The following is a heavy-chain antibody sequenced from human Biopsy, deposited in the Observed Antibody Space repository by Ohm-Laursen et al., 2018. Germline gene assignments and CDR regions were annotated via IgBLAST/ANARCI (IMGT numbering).Heavy chain of an antibody. CDR2: IYYSGTT. CDR3: ARRPYGGTRYWYFDL. D-gene: IGHD4-23*01. CDR1: GGSVSSGGFY. V-gene: IGHV4-31*01. J-gene: IGHJ2*01. Sequence: TLSFTCTVSGGSVSSGGFYWSWIRQHPGKGLEWFGYIYYSGTTYHNPSLKSLVTISVNTSKNQFSLKLNSVTAADTAVYYCARRPYGGTRYWYFDLWGRGTLVTVSS.